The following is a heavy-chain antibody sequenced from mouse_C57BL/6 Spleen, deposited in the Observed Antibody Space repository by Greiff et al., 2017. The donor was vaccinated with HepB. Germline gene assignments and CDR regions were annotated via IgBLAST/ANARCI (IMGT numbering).Heavy chain of an antibody. CDR1: GYTFTSYW. V-gene: IGHV1-74*01. J-gene: IGHJ2*01. D-gene: IGHD1-1*01. CDR3: AMIDYYGSSYGLYFDY. Sequence: QVQLQQPGAELVKPGASVKVSCKASGYTFTSYWMHWVKQRPGQGLEWIGRIHPSDSDTNYNQKFKGKATLTVDNSSSTAYMQLSSLTSEDSAVYYCAMIDYYGSSYGLYFDYWGQGTTLTVSS. CDR2: IHPSDSDT.